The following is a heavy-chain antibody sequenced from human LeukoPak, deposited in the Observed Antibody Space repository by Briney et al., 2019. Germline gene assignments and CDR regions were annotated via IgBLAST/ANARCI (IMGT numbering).Heavy chain of an antibody. CDR1: GGSISSGSYY. D-gene: IGHD2-15*01. Sequence: SQTLSLTCTVSGGSISSGSYYWSWIRQPAGKGLEWIGSIYHSGSTYYNPSLKSRVTISVDTSKNQFSLKLSSVTAADTAVYYCARNGCSGGTCYSQYMDVWGKGTTVTVSS. V-gene: IGHV4-61*02. CDR2: IYHSGST. CDR3: ARNGCSGGTCYSQYMDV. J-gene: IGHJ6*03.